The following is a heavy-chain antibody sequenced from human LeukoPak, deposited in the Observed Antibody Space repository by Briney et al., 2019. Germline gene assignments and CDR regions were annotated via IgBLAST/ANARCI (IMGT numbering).Heavy chain of an antibody. V-gene: IGHV3-23*01. D-gene: IGHD6-6*01. J-gene: IGHJ4*02. CDR3: AKDRRSSSPRTFDY. Sequence: PGGSLRLYCAASGFTFSSYAMSWVRQAPGKGLEWVSTISGSGENTYYADSVKGRFTISRDNSQNTLYLQMNSLRAEDTAVYYCAKDRRSSSPRTFDYWGQGTLVTVSS. CDR2: ISGSGENT. CDR1: GFTFSSYA.